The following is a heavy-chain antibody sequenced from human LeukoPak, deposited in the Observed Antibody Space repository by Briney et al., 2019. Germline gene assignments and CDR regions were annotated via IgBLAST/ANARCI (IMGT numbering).Heavy chain of an antibody. CDR1: GFTVSSNY. J-gene: IGHJ4*02. CDR2: IYSDGTI. Sequence: QAGGSLRLSCAVSGFTVSSNYMSWVRQAPGKGLEWVSVIYSDGTIYYADSVKGRFTISRDNSKNTLYLQINSLRAEDTAVYYCARGIAAAGTALYNWGQGTLLTVSS. V-gene: IGHV3-53*01. CDR3: ARGIAAAGTALYN. D-gene: IGHD6-13*01.